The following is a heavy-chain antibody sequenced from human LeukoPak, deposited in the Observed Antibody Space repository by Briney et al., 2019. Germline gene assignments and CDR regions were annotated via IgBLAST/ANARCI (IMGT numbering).Heavy chain of an antibody. Sequence: SETLSLTCAVYGGSFSGYYWSWIRQPPGKGLEWIGEINHSGSTNYNPSLKSRVTISVDTSKNQFSLKLSSVTAADTAVYYCARRRNSGSFHWYFDLWGRGTLVTVSS. J-gene: IGHJ2*01. CDR3: ARRRNSGSFHWYFDL. CDR1: GGSFSGYY. V-gene: IGHV4-34*01. CDR2: INHSGST. D-gene: IGHD1-26*01.